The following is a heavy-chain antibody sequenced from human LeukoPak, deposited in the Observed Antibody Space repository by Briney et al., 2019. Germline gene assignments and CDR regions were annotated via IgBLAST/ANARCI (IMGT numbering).Heavy chain of an antibody. CDR3: ARDRGMSDFWSGYSVGDY. Sequence: ASVKVSCKVSGYTLTELSMHWVRQAPGKGLEWLGGFDPEDGETIYAQKFQGRVTMTEDTSTDTAYMELSSLRSEDTAVYYCARDRGMSDFWSGYSVGDYWGQGTLVTVSS. V-gene: IGHV1-24*01. CDR2: FDPEDGET. D-gene: IGHD3-3*01. CDR1: GYTLTELS. J-gene: IGHJ4*02.